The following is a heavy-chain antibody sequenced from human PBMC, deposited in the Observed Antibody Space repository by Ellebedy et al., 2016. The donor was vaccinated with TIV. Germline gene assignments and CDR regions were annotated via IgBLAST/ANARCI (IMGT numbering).Heavy chain of an antibody. CDR3: ARDLGEQWGGLDS. CDR1: GFTFSNYA. V-gene: IGHV3-74*01. D-gene: IGHD6-19*01. J-gene: IGHJ5*01. CDR2: INSDGSST. Sequence: PGGSLRLSCTASGFTFSNYAMSWVRQAPGKGLVWVSRINSDGSSTSYADSVKGRFTISRDNAKNTLYLQMNSLRAEDTAVYYCARDLGEQWGGLDSWGQGTLVTVSS.